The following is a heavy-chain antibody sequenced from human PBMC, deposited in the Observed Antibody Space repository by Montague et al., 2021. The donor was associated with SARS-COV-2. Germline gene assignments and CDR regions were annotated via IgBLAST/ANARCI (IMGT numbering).Heavy chain of an antibody. CDR3: ARCRLRNLCDY. CDR2: FFYNGAT. Sequence: SETLSLTCTVAGDSISSSTYYWGWVRQPPGKGLEWIGSFFYNGATHYNPSLKSRVTISVDTSKNQFPLKLNSVTAADTAVYYCARCRLRNLCDYWGQGTLVTASA. V-gene: IGHV4-39*01. D-gene: IGHD4-17*01. CDR1: GDSISSSTYY. J-gene: IGHJ4*02.